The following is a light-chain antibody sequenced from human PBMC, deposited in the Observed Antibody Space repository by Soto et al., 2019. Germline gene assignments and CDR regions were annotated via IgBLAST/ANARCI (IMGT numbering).Light chain of an antibody. CDR3: QQRSSWPN. Sequence: EIVLTQSPFTLSVSPGGRATLSCRASQSISDTLAWYQQKPGQAPRLLIYDASNRATGVPARFSGSGSGTDFTLTINSLEPEDFAVYYCQQRSSWPNFGQGTRLEI. J-gene: IGKJ5*01. V-gene: IGKV3-11*01. CDR2: DAS. CDR1: QSISDT.